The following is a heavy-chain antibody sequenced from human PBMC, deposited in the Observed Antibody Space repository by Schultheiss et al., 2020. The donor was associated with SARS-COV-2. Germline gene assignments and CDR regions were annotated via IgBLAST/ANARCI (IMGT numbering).Heavy chain of an antibody. J-gene: IGHJ4*02. CDR3: AHRRGGRDPPEFDF. V-gene: IGHV2-5*02. Sequence: SGPTLLKPTQTLTLTCTFSGFSLSTSGVGVGWIRQPPGKALEWLALIYWDDDKRYSPSLKSRLTITKDTSKNQVVLTINNMDPVDTATYYCAHRRGGRDPPEFDFWGQGTLVTVSS. CDR2: IYWDDDK. D-gene: IGHD5-24*01. CDR1: GFSLSTSGVG.